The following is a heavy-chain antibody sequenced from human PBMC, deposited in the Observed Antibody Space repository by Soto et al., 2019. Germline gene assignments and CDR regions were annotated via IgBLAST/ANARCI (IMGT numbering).Heavy chain of an antibody. J-gene: IGHJ3*02. CDR3: ARAHGSGWGAFDI. CDR1: GGSISSGGYS. D-gene: IGHD3-10*01. CDR2: IYHSGST. Sequence: SETLSLTCAVSGGSISSGGYSGSWIRQPPGKGLEWIGYIYHSGSTYYNPSLKSRVTISVDRSKNQFSLKLSSVTAADTAVYYCARAHGSGWGAFDIWGQGTMVT. V-gene: IGHV4-30-2*01.